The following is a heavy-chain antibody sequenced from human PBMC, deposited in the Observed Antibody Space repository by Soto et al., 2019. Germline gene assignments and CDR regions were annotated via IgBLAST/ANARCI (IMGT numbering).Heavy chain of an antibody. CDR1: GGTFSSYA. D-gene: IGHD2-2*02. Sequence: QVQLVQSGAEVKKPGSSVKVSCKASGGTFSSYAISWVRQAPGQGLEWMGGIIPIFGTANYAQKFQGRVTITADESTSTAYMELSSLRSVDTAVYYCARVGCSSTSCYTTGNDAFDIWGQGTMVTVSS. CDR3: ARVGCSSTSCYTTGNDAFDI. CDR2: IIPIFGTA. J-gene: IGHJ3*02. V-gene: IGHV1-69*01.